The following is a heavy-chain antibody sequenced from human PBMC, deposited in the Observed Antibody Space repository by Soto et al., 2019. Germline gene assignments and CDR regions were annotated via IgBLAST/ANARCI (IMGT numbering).Heavy chain of an antibody. J-gene: IGHJ5*02. CDR3: ARHHGPTTSETWFDP. CDR2: ISTYSGDT. CDR1: GYTFFTYD. Sequence: QVHLVQSGVEVKTPGASVKVSCQASGYTFFTYDISWVRQAPGQGLEWMGWISTYSGDTKYAQKYQGRVTMTPDASTTTDYLELRSLRSDDTAVYYCARHHGPTTSETWFDPWGQGTLVTVSS. V-gene: IGHV1-18*01. D-gene: IGHD5-12*01.